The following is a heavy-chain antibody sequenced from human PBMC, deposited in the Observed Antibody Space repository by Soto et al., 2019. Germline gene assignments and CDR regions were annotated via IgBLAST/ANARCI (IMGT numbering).Heavy chain of an antibody. J-gene: IGHJ6*02. V-gene: IGHV1-18*01. D-gene: IGHD6-6*01. CDR1: GYIFTSYG. Sequence: QVQLVQSGAEVKKPGASVKVSCKASGYIFTSYGISWVRQAPGQGLEWMGWISAYDGDIKYAQKLQGRVTMTTDTATSTAYMELRSLRSDDTAVYYCARDTKVNLKYGLSISIDYYYYGMDVWGQGTTVTVS. CDR2: ISAYDGDI. CDR3: ARDTKVNLKYGLSISIDYYYYGMDV.